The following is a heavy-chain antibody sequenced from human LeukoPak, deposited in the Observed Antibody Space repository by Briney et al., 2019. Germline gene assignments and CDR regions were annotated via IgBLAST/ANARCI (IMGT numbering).Heavy chain of an antibody. V-gene: IGHV4-4*07. Sequence: SETLSLTCTVSGGSISSYYWSWIRQPAGKGLEWIGRIYSSGSTNYNPSLKSRVTMSVDTSKNQFSLKLSSVIVPDAMTGSGSYSTDYWGQGTLATVSS. CDR1: GGSISSYY. J-gene: IGHJ4*02. D-gene: IGHD3-10*01. CDR3: SYSTDY. CDR2: IYSSGST.